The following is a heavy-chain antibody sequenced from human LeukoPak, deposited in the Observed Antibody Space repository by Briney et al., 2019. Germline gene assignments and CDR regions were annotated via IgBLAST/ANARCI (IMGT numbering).Heavy chain of an antibody. V-gene: IGHV3-11*01. J-gene: IGHJ4*02. Sequence: PGGSLRLSCAASGFTVSSNYMTWVRQAPGKGLEWVSYISSSGSTIYYADSVKGRFTISRDNAKNSLYLQMNSLRAEDTAVYYCASICSGGSCHDYWGQGTLVTVSS. CDR3: ASICSGGSCHDY. CDR2: ISSSGSTI. D-gene: IGHD2-15*01. CDR1: GFTVSSNY.